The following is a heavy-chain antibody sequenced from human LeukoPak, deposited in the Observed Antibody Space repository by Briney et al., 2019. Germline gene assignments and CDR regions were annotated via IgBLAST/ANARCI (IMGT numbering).Heavy chain of an antibody. Sequence: SETLSLICTVSGGSISSYYWSWIRQPPGKGLEWIGYIYYIGSTNYNPSLKSRLTISVDTSKNQFSLKLSSVTAADTAVYYCARVNWNYVDWFDPWGQGTLVTVSS. CDR1: GGSISSYY. V-gene: IGHV4-59*01. J-gene: IGHJ5*02. CDR2: IYYIGST. D-gene: IGHD1-7*01. CDR3: ARVNWNYVDWFDP.